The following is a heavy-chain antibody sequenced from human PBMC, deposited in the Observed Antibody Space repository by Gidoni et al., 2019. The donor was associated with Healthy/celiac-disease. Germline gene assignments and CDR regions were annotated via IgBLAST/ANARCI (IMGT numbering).Heavy chain of an antibody. J-gene: IGHJ6*02. V-gene: IGHV6-1*01. CDR3: ARVSTYYYYYGMDV. Sequence: QVQLQQSGPGLVKPSQTLSPTCAISGASVSSNSAAWNWIRQSPSRGLEWLGRTYYRSKWYNDDAVSGKSRITSDPDKSKNQFSLQLNSVTPEDTAVYYCARVSTYYYYYGMDVWGQGTTVTVSS. CDR1: GASVSSNSAA. D-gene: IGHD6-13*01. CDR2: TYYRSKWYN.